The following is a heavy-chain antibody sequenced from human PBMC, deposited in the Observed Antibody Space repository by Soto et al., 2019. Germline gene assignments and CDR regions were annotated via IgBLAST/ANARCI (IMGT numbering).Heavy chain of an antibody. CDR1: GGSISGSNW. CDR3: AREAVRGAYYYYGMDV. Sequence: SETLSLTCAVSGGSISGSNWWSWVRQSPGKGLEWIGEIYHSGSTNYSPSLKSRVTISVDKSKNQFSLKLSSVTAADTAVYYCAREAVRGAYYYYGMDVWGQGTTVTVSS. V-gene: IGHV4-4*02. D-gene: IGHD3-10*01. CDR2: IYHSGST. J-gene: IGHJ6*02.